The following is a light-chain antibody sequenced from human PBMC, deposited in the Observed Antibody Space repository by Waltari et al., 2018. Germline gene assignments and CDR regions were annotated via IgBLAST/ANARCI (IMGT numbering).Light chain of an antibody. CDR1: ELPRKY. Sequence: YELTQPPSVAVYPGQTARITCPGHELPRKYADWFQQKSGQAPRLVIYEDTKRPSGIPERFSGSSSGTVATLTITGAQVDDEADYYCYSSDSTGLRVFGGGTTVVVL. CDR3: YSSDSTGLRV. CDR2: EDT. J-gene: IGLJ1*01. V-gene: IGLV3-10*01.